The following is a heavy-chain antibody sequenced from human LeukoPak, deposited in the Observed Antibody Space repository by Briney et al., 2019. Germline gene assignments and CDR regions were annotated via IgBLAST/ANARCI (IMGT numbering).Heavy chain of an antibody. V-gene: IGHV3-23*01. D-gene: IGHD6-19*01. CDR3: TIDLMTGFSSGWHFAY. CDR2: TSGDEDST. CDR1: GLTFKNFG. Sequence: GGSLRLSCAASGLTFKNFGMSWVRQAPGKGLEWLAVTSGDEDSTHYADSVRGRFVISTDNSKNSLFLQMNSLRADDTAVYYCTIDLMTGFSSGWHFAYWGQGTLVTVSS. J-gene: IGHJ4*02.